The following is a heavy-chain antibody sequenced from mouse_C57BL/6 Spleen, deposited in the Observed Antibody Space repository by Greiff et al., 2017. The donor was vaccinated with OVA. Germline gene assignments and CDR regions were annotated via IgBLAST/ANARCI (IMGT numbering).Heavy chain of an antibody. D-gene: IGHD2-4*01. V-gene: IGHV1-22*01. J-gene: IGHJ4*01. Sequence: VQLQQSGPELVKPGASVKMSCKASGYTFTDYNMHWVKQSHGRSLEWIGYINPNNGGTSYNQKFKGKATLTVNTSSSTAYMELRSLTSEDSAVYYCARGGIYYDDDDCAMDYWGQGTSVTVSS. CDR2: INPNNGGT. CDR1: GYTFTDYN. CDR3: ARGGIYYDDDDCAMDY.